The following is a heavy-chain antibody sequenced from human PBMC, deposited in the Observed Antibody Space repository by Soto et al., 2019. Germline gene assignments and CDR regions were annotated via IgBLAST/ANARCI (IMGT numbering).Heavy chain of an antibody. CDR1: GFTFDDYA. D-gene: IGHD3-10*01. CDR2: ISWNSGSI. Sequence: DVQLVESGGGLVQPGRSLRLSCAASGFTFDDYAMHWVRQAPGKGLEWVSGISWNSGSIGYADSVKGRFTISRDNAKNSLYLQMNSLRAEDTAFYYCEKDLGRRAMVYGSGAVYLDVWGKGNTVTGS. CDR3: EKDLGRRAMVYGSGAVYLDV. V-gene: IGHV3-9*01. J-gene: IGHJ6*03.